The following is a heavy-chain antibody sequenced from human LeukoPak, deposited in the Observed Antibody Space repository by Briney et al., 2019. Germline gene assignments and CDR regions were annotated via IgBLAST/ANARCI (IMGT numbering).Heavy chain of an antibody. Sequence: GGSLRLSCAASGFIFSSYAMHWVRQAPGTGLEWVAVISYDGSNNYYADSVKGRFTISRDNSKNTLYLQMSSLRAEDTAVYYCARVHRTGWVVDAFDIWGQGTMVTVSS. V-gene: IGHV3-30-3*01. D-gene: IGHD3/OR15-3a*01. CDR3: ARVHRTGWVVDAFDI. CDR2: ISYDGSNN. CDR1: GFIFSSYA. J-gene: IGHJ3*02.